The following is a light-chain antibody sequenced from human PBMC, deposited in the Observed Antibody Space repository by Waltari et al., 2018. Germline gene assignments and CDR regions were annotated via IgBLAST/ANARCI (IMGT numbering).Light chain of an antibody. CDR2: GSS. Sequence: ERVMTQSPPTLSVSPGEGPTLPCRVCQSVSSNIAWYRKKPGQGPRLLVYGSSTSATGIPVRFSGSGSGTEFTLTSSSRRSEDIAVYVCKQYNNWPPAWTFGQGTKVEIK. V-gene: IGKV3-15*01. J-gene: IGKJ1*01. CDR1: QSVSSN. CDR3: KQYNNWPPAWT.